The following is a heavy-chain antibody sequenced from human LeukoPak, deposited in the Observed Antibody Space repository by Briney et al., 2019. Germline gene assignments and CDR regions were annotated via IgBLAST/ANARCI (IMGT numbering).Heavy chain of an antibody. CDR3: GRQVGSYYSYMDV. CDR1: GGSFSPYY. CDR2: INHSRST. V-gene: IGHV4-34*01. D-gene: IGHD3-10*01. J-gene: IGHJ6*03. Sequence: PSETLSLTCAVYGGSFSPYYWSWIRQSPDKGLEWIGEINHSRSTNYNPSLKSRVTISVDTSKNQFSLRLSSVTAADTSVYYCGRQVGSYYSYMDVWGKGTTVTISS.